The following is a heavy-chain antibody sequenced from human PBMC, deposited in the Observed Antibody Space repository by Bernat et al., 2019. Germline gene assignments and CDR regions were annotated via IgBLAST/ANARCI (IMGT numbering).Heavy chain of an antibody. CDR3: ARGGGDAFDI. CDR1: GFPFSSYA. D-gene: IGHD3-16*01. V-gene: IGHV3-30*01. CDR2: ISDDGSNK. Sequence: GRRGGSGGGVVRPGRSLRLSCAASGFPFSSYAMHWVRPAPGKGLEWVAVISDDGSNKYYADSVKGRFTISRANSKNTLYLQMNSLRAEDTAVYDCARGGGDAFDIWGQGTMVTVSS. J-gene: IGHJ3*02.